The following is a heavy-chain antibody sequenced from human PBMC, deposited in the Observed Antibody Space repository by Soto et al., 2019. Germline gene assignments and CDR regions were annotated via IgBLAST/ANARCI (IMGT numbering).Heavy chain of an antibody. CDR3: ASEGMSRPRWVFDY. D-gene: IGHD6-13*01. V-gene: IGHV3-64*01. Sequence: EVQLVESGGGLVQPGGSLRLSCAASGFTFGRYPMHWVRQAPGKGLEYVSAISTNGDSTFYANSVKGRFTISRDNSKNTLYLQMGSLRAEDMGVYYCASEGMSRPRWVFDYWGQGTLVTASS. J-gene: IGHJ4*02. CDR1: GFTFGRYP. CDR2: ISTNGDST.